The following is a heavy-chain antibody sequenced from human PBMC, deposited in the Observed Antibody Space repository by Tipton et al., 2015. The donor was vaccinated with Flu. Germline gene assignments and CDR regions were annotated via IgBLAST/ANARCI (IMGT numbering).Heavy chain of an antibody. CDR2: IYYSGST. CDR3: ARHWSGYDYYGYSYGWFDP. V-gene: IGHV4-59*08. J-gene: IGHJ5*02. Sequence: TLSLTCTVSGGSISSYYWSWIRQPPGKGLEWIGYIYYSGSTNYNPSLKSRVTISVDTSKNQFSLKLSSVTAADTAVYYCARHWSGYDYYGYSYGWFDPWGQGTLVPVSS. CDR1: GGSISSYY. D-gene: IGHD5-18*01.